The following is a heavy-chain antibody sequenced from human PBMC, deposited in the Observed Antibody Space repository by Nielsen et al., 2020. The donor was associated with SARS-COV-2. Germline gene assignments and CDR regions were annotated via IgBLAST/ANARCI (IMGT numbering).Heavy chain of an antibody. J-gene: IGHJ6*02. CDR3: ARLDPGGAGTLYYYYYYGMDV. D-gene: IGHD6-19*01. V-gene: IGHV4-39*01. CDR2: IYYSGST. Sequence: WIRQPPGKGLEWIGSIYYSGSTYYNPSLKSRVTISVDTSKNQFSLKLSSVTAADMAVYYCARLDPGGAGTLYYYYYYGMDVWGQGTTVTVSS.